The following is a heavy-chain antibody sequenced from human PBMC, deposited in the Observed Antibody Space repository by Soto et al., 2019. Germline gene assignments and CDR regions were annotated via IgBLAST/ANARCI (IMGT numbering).Heavy chain of an antibody. Sequence: QVQLQESGPGLVKPSQTLSLTCTVSGGSISSGAYYWSWIRQHPGKGLECIGYIYYSGSTYYKPSLKSRVTISMDTSKNQFARNLSSVTAADTAVYYCARGQYYYDSSGFDYWGQGTLVTVSS. J-gene: IGHJ4*02. CDR1: GGSISSGAYY. V-gene: IGHV4-31*03. CDR2: IYYSGST. D-gene: IGHD3-22*01. CDR3: ARGQYYYDSSGFDY.